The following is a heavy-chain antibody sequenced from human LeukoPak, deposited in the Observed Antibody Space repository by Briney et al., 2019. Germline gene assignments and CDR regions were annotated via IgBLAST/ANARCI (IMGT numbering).Heavy chain of an antibody. CDR1: GGTFSSYA. V-gene: IGHV1-46*01. J-gene: IGHJ3*02. CDR3: ARDRPDYYDSSGLDAFDI. Sequence: ASVKVSCKASGGTFSSYAISWVRQAPGQGLEWMGIINPSGGSTSYAQKFQGRVTMTRDTSTSTVYMELSSLRSEDTAVYYCARDRPDYYDSSGLDAFDIWGQGTMVTVSS. CDR2: INPSGGST. D-gene: IGHD3-22*01.